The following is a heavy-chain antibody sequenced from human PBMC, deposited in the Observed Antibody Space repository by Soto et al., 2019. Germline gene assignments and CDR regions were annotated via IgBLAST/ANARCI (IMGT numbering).Heavy chain of an antibody. Sequence: QVHLVQYGAEVKKPGGSMNVSCRTSGYTFTNNVIHWVSQAPGQRLEWIGWVNAGNDNTKWSREFQGRLTLTKDTSATTAYMELSSLTPEDTAIYFCAREVPYGYSRFDYWGQGTLVTVSS. V-gene: IGHV1-3*01. J-gene: IGHJ4*02. CDR2: VNAGNDNT. CDR1: GYTFTNNV. D-gene: IGHD5-18*01. CDR3: AREVPYGYSRFDY.